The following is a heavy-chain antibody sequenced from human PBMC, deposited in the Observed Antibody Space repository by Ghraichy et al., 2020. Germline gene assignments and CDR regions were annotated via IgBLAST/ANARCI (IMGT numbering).Heavy chain of an antibody. CDR2: INPNSGGT. D-gene: IGHD3-3*01. CDR1: GYTFTGYY. J-gene: IGHJ5*02. V-gene: IGHV1-2*02. Sequence: ASVKVSCKASGYTFTGYYMHWVRQAPGQGLEWMGWINPNSGGTNYAQKFQGRVTMTRDTSIRTAYMELSRLRYDDTAVYYCARGKYDFWSGYYFSSFHPWGQGTLVTVSA. CDR3: ARGKYDFWSGYYFSSFHP.